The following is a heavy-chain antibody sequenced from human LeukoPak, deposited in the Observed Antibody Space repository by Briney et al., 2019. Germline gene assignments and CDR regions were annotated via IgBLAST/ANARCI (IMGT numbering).Heavy chain of an antibody. J-gene: IGHJ4*02. V-gene: IGHV3-11*01. CDR1: GFTFSNYW. CDR2: ISSSGSTI. D-gene: IGHD5-18*01. Sequence: PGGSLRLSCAASGFTFSNYWMSWVRQAPGKGLEWVSYISSSGSTIYYADSVKGRFTISRDNAKNSLYLQMNSLRAEDTAVYYCARDYRYSYGYGKDYWGQGTLVTVSS. CDR3: ARDYRYSYGYGKDY.